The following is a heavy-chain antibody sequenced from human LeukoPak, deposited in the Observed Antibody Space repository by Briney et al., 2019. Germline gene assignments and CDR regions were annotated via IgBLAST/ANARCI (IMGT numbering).Heavy chain of an antibody. CDR2: ISGSGGST. Sequence: GGSLRLSCAASGFTVSSNYMSWVRQAPGKGLEWVSAISGSGGSTYYADSVKGRFTISRDNSKNTLYLQMNSLRAEDTAVYYCAKLIGTVVTPAFDYWGQGTLVTVSS. CDR3: AKLIGTVVTPAFDY. V-gene: IGHV3-23*01. CDR1: GFTVSSNY. D-gene: IGHD2-21*02. J-gene: IGHJ4*02.